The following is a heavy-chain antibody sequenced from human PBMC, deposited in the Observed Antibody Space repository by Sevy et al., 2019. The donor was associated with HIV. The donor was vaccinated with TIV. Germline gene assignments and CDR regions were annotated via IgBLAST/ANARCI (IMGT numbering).Heavy chain of an antibody. J-gene: IGHJ4*02. CDR1: TFTFSDYY. CDR2: ISSGGTIT. Sequence: GGSLRLSCVVSTFTFSDYYMTWIRQAPGKGLEWISHISSGGTITSHADSVKGRFTISRDNAKNSLYLQMNRLRDEDTAVYYCARVRYNYGSYYFDYWGQGTLVTVSS. D-gene: IGHD5-18*01. CDR3: ARVRYNYGSYYFDY. V-gene: IGHV3-11*01.